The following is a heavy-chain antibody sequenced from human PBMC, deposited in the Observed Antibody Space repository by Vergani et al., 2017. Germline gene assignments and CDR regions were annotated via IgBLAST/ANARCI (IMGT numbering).Heavy chain of an antibody. V-gene: IGHV5-51*01. D-gene: IGHD3-10*01. Sequence: EVQLVPSGAEVKKPGESLKISCKGSGYSFTSYWIGWVRQMPGKGLEWMGIIYPGDSDTRYSPSFQGQVTISAAKSISTAYLQWSSLKASDTAMYYCARHSYGSGSYSQAYYYYGMDVWGQGTTVTVSS. J-gene: IGHJ6*02. CDR2: IYPGDSDT. CDR3: ARHSYGSGSYSQAYYYYGMDV. CDR1: GYSFTSYW.